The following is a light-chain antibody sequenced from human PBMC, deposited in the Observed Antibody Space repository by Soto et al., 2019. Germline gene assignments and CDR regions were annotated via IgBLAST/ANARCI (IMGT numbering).Light chain of an antibody. Sequence: EIVLTQSPGTLSLSPGERANLSCRASQSVSSSYLDSYQQKPGQAPRLVIYGATSRATGIPDRFSGSGSGTDLTLTIRRREPEDFAVYYCQHYGSSLWTSGQGTKVEIK. CDR1: QSVSSSY. CDR3: QHYGSSLWT. CDR2: GAT. V-gene: IGKV3-20*01. J-gene: IGKJ1*01.